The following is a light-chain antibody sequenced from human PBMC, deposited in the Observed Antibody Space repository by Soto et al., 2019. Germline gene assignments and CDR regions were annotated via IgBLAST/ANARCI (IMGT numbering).Light chain of an antibody. V-gene: IGLV2-8*01. J-gene: IGLJ2*01. CDR2: GVT. Sequence: QSALTQPPSASGSPGQSVTISCTGASGVSWYQQHPGKAPKLIIYGVTDRISGVPDRFSGSKSGNTASLTVSGLQAEDEADYYCASYGGLDDMIFGGGTKLTVL. CDR3: ASYGGLDDMI. CDR1: SGV.